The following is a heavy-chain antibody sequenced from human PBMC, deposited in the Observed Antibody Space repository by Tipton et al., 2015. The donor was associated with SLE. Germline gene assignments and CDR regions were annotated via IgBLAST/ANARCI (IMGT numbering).Heavy chain of an antibody. Sequence: TLSLTCTVSGGSISSYYWSWIRQPPGKGLEWIGYIYYSGSTNYNPSLKSRVTISVDTSKNQFSLKLSSVTAADTAVYYCASLRYGSGSFDYWGQGTLVTVSS. J-gene: IGHJ4*02. CDR1: GGSISSYY. CDR3: ASLRYGSGSFDY. V-gene: IGHV4-59*12. D-gene: IGHD3-10*01. CDR2: IYYSGST.